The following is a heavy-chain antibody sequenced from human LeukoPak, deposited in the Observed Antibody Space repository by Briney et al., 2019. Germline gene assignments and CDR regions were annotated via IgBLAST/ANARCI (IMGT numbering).Heavy chain of an antibody. CDR2: IIPIFGTT. CDR3: ASTGHYGSGTYNY. J-gene: IGHJ4*02. Sequence: GASVKVSCKASGGTFSSYGISWVRQAPGQGLEWMGRIIPIFGTTNYAQKFQGRVTITADKSTSIVYMDLSSLRSEDTAVYYCASTGHYGSGTYNYWGQGTLVTVSS. D-gene: IGHD3-10*01. CDR1: GGTFSSYG. V-gene: IGHV1-69*06.